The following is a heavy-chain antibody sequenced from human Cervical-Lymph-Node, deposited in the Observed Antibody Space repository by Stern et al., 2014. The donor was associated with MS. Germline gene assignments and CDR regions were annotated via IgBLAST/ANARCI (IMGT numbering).Heavy chain of an antibody. Sequence: QVQLQESGPGLVKPSETLSLTCTVSGGSISSYYWSWIRQPPGKGLEWIGYIYYSGSTNYNPSLKSRVTISVDTSKNQFSLKLSSVTAAYTAVYYCARATGGDWFDPWGQGTLVTVSS. CDR2: IYYSGST. V-gene: IGHV4-59*01. J-gene: IGHJ5*02. D-gene: IGHD1-1*01. CDR3: ARATGGDWFDP. CDR1: GGSISSYY.